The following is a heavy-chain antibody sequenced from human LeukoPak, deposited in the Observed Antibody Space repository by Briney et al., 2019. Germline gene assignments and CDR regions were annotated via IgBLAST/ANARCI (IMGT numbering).Heavy chain of an antibody. D-gene: IGHD3-3*01. CDR3: ASIWLLSYFDN. V-gene: IGHV4-39*01. CDR2: IYYSGST. J-gene: IGHJ4*02. Sequence: SETLSLTCTVSGGSISSSSYYWGWIRQPPGKGLEWIGSIYYSGSTYYNPSLKSRVTISVDTSKNQFSLKLSSVTAADTAVYYCASIWLLSYFDNWGQGTLVTVSS. CDR1: GGSISSSSYY.